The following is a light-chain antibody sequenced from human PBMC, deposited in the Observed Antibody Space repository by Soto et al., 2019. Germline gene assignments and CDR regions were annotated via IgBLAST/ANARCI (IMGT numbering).Light chain of an antibody. J-gene: IGLJ2*01. V-gene: IGLV2-14*01. CDR1: SSDVGGYND. Sequence: QSALTQPASVSGSPGQSITISCTGTSSDVGGYNDVSWYQQHPGKAPKLMIYDVSNRPSGVSNRFSGSKSGNTGSLTISGLQAEDEADYYCSAYTRSSTVVFGGGTKLTLL. CDR2: DVS. CDR3: SAYTRSSTVV.